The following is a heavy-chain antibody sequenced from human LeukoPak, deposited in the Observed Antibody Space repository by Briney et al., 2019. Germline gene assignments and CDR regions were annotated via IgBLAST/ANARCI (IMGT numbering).Heavy chain of an antibody. D-gene: IGHD3-10*01. Sequence: GGSLRLSCAASGFTFRNYVIHWVRQAPGKGLEWVAVMSSDLNVKLYADSVKGRFTISRDNSRSTLYLQMNSLRPEDTAIYYCAREGYYGSGSPPSLYFDYWGQGTLVTVSS. CDR2: MSSDLNVK. CDR3: AREGYYGSGSPPSLYFDY. V-gene: IGHV3-30-3*01. J-gene: IGHJ4*02. CDR1: GFTFRNYV.